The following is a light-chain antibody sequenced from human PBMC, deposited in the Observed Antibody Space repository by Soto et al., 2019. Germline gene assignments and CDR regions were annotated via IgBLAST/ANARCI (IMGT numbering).Light chain of an antibody. J-gene: IGLJ1*01. CDR1: SSNIGNNY. Sequence: HSVLTQPPSVSAAPGQKVTISCSGSSSNIGNNYVSWYQQLPGTAPKLLIYDNNKRPSGIPDRFSGPKSGTSATLGITGLQTGDEADYYCGTWDSSLSAGVFGTGTKVPS. CDR2: DNN. V-gene: IGLV1-51*01. CDR3: GTWDSSLSAGV.